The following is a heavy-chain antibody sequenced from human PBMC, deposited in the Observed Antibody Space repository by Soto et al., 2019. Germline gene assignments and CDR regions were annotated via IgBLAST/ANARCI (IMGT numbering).Heavy chain of an antibody. CDR3: ARDFGSGWLSALNWFDP. CDR2: INAKNGGT. V-gene: IGHV1-18*04. J-gene: IGHJ5*02. CDR1: GYTFTGYY. Sequence: ASVKVSCKASGYTFTGYYMHWVRQAPGQGLEWMGWINAKNGGTYYAQNLQGRVSMTTDTSTSTAYMELWSLRSDDTAMYYCARDFGSGWLSALNWFDPWGQGTLVTVSS. D-gene: IGHD6-19*01.